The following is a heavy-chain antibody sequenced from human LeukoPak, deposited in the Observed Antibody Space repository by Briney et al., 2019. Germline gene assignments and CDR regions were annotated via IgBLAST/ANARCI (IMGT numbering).Heavy chain of an antibody. CDR3: ATSLGRQLEAQGQDD. CDR1: GGSFGGYC. V-gene: IGHV4-34*01. D-gene: IGHD6-13*01. J-gene: IGHJ4*02. CDR2: FNQSGST. Sequence: KRSDTLTLTCAVHGGSFGGYCWSWIGQPPGKGLEWIGVFNQSGSTNYNPSLKSRVTISVDTSNNQFSLKLSSVTAADTAVYYCATSLGRQLEAQGQDDWGKGTMVTVSS.